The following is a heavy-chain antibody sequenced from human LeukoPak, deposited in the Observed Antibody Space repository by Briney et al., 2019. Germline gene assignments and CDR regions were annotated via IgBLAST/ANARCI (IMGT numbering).Heavy chain of an antibody. D-gene: IGHD3-10*01. Sequence: SETLSLTCTVSGGSIYSGGYYWSWIRQHPGKGLEWIGYIYYTGSTYHNPSLKSRVAISVDTSKNQFSLTLSSVTAADTAVYYCARNADGSRNLLPFYFDYWGPGTLVTVSS. CDR1: GGSIYSGGYY. V-gene: IGHV4-31*03. CDR3: ARNADGSRNLLPFYFDY. CDR2: IYYTGST. J-gene: IGHJ4*02.